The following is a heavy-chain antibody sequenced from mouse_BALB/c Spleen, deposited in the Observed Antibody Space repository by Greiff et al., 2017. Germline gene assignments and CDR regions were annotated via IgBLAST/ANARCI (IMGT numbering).Heavy chain of an antibody. CDR3: ARKRYDAYYFDY. Sequence: EVKLVESGGGLVKPGGSLKLSCAASGFTFSSYAMSWVRQTPEKRLEWVATISSGGSYTYYPDSVKGRFTISRDNAKNTLYLQMSSLRSEDTAMYYCARKRYDAYYFDYWGQGTTLTVSS. J-gene: IGHJ2*01. D-gene: IGHD2-14*01. CDR1: GFTFSSYA. V-gene: IGHV5-9-3*01. CDR2: ISSGGSYT.